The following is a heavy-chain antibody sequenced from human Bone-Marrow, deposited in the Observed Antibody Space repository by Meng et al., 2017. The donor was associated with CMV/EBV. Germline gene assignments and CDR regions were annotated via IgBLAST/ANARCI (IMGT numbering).Heavy chain of an antibody. V-gene: IGHV3-30*02. CDR2: IQYDGSHK. Sequence: GGSLRLSCAASGFTFSSYDMYWVRQAPGKGLEWVSFIQYDGSHKFYADSVKGRFTISRDSSKNTLFLHMSSLRLEDTAIYFCAKDDYGVDVWGQGTTVTVSS. J-gene: IGHJ6*02. CDR1: GFTFSSYD. CDR3: AKDDYGVDV.